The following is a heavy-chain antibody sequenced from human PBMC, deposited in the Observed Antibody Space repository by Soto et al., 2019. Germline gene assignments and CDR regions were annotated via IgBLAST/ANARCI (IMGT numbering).Heavy chain of an antibody. CDR2: VYYSGST. CDR3: ARDKITGLFDY. V-gene: IGHV4-31*03. D-gene: IGHD2-8*02. J-gene: IGHJ4*02. Sequence: TLSLTCTVSGGSISSGGYYWSWIRQHPGKGLEWIGCVYYSGSTYYNPPLKSRLTISVDTSKNQFSLKLSSVTAADTAVYYCARDKITGLFDYWGQGTLVTVSS. CDR1: GGSISSGGYY.